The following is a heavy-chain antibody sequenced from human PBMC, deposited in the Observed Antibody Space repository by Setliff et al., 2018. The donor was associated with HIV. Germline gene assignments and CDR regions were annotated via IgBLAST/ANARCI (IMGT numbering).Heavy chain of an antibody. CDR2: IYPGDSDT. J-gene: IGHJ4*02. V-gene: IGHV5-51*01. CDR3: ARRASKASLDY. Sequence: ESLKISCKTSGYNFPNFWIGWVRQMPGKGLEWMGIIYPGDSDTRYSPSFQGQVTISADMSIATAYLQWRSLKASDTAMYYCARRASKASLDYWGQGTLVTVSS. CDR1: GYNFPNFW.